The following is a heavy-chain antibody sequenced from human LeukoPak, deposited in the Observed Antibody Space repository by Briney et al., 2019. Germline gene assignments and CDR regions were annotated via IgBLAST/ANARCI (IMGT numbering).Heavy chain of an antibody. Sequence: GGSLRLSCAASGFTFSSYAMHWVRQAPGKGLEYVSAISSNGGSTYYANSVKGRFTISRDNSKNTLYLQMNSLRAEDTAVYYCARELGIHAYYGMDVWGQGTTVTVSS. J-gene: IGHJ6*02. D-gene: IGHD7-27*01. CDR1: GFTFSSYA. CDR3: ARELGIHAYYGMDV. CDR2: ISSNGGST. V-gene: IGHV3-64*01.